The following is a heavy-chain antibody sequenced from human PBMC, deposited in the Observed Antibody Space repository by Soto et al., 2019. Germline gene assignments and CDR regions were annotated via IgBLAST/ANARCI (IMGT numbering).Heavy chain of an antibody. CDR3: ARDGIGGTVFRGYLDY. V-gene: IGHV3-33*01. Sequence: QEQLVEPGGGVVQPGTSLRLSCAVPGGIFHGYGMHWVRQAPGKGLEWVAIIRFDGSNEEYADSVKGRFTISRDNSKNTLYLQMNTLGAEDTAVYYCARDGIGGTVFRGYLDYWGRGTVVTVSS. CDR1: GGIFHGYG. D-gene: IGHD1-7*01. J-gene: IGHJ4*02. CDR2: IRFDGSNE.